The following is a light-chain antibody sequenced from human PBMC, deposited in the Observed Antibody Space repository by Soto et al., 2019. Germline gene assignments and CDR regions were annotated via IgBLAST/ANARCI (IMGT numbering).Light chain of an antibody. V-gene: IGLV2-14*03. CDR2: DVA. CDR3: SSYTSTSTLYV. CDR1: SSDIGGYNY. J-gene: IGLJ1*01. Sequence: QSVLTQPASVSGSPGQSIAISCTGTSSDIGGYNYVSWYRQHPGKAPELMIYDVANRPSGVSDRFSGSKSGNTASLTISGLQTDDEADYYCSSYTSTSTLYVFATGTKVTVL.